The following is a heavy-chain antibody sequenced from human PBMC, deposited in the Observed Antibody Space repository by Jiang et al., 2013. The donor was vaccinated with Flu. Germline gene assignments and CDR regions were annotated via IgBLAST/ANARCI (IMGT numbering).Heavy chain of an antibody. CDR3: ARGSNSSGWAYNWFDP. Sequence: SQTLSLTCAISGDSVSSNSAAWNWIRQSPSRGLEWLGRTYYRSKWYNDYAVSVKSRITINPDTSKNQFSLQLNSVTPEDTAVYYCARGSNSSGWAYNWFDPWGQGTLVTVSS. D-gene: IGHD6-19*01. CDR2: TYYRSKWYN. V-gene: IGHV6-1*01. CDR1: GDSVSSNSAA. J-gene: IGHJ5*02.